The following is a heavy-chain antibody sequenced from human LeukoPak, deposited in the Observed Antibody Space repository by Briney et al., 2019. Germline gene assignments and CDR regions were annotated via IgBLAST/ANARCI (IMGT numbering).Heavy chain of an antibody. Sequence: SETLSLTCTVSGGSISSYYWSWIRQPPGKGLEWIGYIYYSGSTNYNPSLKSRVTISVDTSKNQFSLKLSSVAAADTAVYYCARGLRYFDWLLGYWGQGTLVTVSS. CDR1: GGSISSYY. CDR3: ARGLRYFDWLLGY. CDR2: IYYSGST. J-gene: IGHJ4*02. V-gene: IGHV4-59*01. D-gene: IGHD3-9*01.